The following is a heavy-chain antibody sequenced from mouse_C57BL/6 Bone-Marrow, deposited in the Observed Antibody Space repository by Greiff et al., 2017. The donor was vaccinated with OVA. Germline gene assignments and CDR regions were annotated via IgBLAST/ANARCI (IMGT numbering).Heavy chain of an antibody. CDR3: ARLYDYVPYAMDY. Sequence: VQLQQPGAELVKPGASVKLSCKASGYTFTSYWMQWVKQRPGQGLEWIGEIDPSDSYTNYNQKFKGKAKLTVDPSSSTAYMQLSSLTSEDSAVYYCARLYDYVPYAMDYWGQGTSVTVSS. CDR2: IDPSDSYT. J-gene: IGHJ4*01. V-gene: IGHV1-50*01. D-gene: IGHD2-4*01. CDR1: GYTFTSYW.